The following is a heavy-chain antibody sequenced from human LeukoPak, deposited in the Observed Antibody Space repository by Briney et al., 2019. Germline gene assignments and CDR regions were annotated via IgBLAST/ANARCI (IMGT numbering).Heavy chain of an antibody. J-gene: IGHJ4*02. CDR3: ARLYSGSYYERDY. V-gene: IGHV4-39*01. CDR2: IYYGGST. Sequence: PSETLSLTCTVSGDSISSDIYSWGWIRQPPGKGLEWIGTIYYGGSTYYNLSLKSRVTISVDTSKNQFSLNLSSVTAAYTAVYYCARLYSGSYYERDYWGQGTLVTVSS. D-gene: IGHD1-26*01. CDR1: GDSISSDIYS.